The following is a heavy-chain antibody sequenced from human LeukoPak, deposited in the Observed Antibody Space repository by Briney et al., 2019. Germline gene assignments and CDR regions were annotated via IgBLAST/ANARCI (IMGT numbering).Heavy chain of an antibody. CDR2: IYYSGST. J-gene: IGHJ5*02. CDR3: ARVGDHYDSSGYHNWFDP. CDR1: GGSISSYY. D-gene: IGHD3-22*01. Sequence: PSETLSLTCTVSGGSISSYYWSWIRQPPGKGLEWIGYIYYSGSTNYNPSLKSRVTISVDTSKNQFSLKLSSVTAADTAVYYCARVGDHYDSSGYHNWFDPWGQGTLVTVSS. V-gene: IGHV4-59*01.